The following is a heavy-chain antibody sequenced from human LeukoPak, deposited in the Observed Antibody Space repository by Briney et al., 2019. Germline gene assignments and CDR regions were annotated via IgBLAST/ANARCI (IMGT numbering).Heavy chain of an antibody. CDR3: ARPRHYDILTGYYNEGLDY. CDR2: IIPIFGTA. Sequence: SVKVSCKASGGTFSSYAISWVRQAPGQGLEWMGGIIPIFGTANYAQKFQGRVTITADESTSTAYMELSSLRSEDTDVYHCARPRHYDILTGYYNEGLDYWGQGTLVTVSS. CDR1: GGTFSSYA. V-gene: IGHV1-69*13. J-gene: IGHJ4*02. D-gene: IGHD3-9*01.